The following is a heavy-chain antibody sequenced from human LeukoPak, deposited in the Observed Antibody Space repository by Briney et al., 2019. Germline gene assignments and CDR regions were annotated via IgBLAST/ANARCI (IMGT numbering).Heavy chain of an antibody. CDR3: ARGAGGNYISPIDY. V-gene: IGHV1-2*02. CDR1: GYTFTGYY. D-gene: IGHD4-23*01. CDR2: INPNSGGT. J-gene: IGHJ4*02. Sequence: ASVKVSCKASGYTFTGYYMYWVRQAPGQGLEWMGWINPNSGGTNYAQKFQGRVTMTRDTSISTAYMELTRLTSDDTAVYYCARGAGGNYISPIDYWGQGALVTVSS.